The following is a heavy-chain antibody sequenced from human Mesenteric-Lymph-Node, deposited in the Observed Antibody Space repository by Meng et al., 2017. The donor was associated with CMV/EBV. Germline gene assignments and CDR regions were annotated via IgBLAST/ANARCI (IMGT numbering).Heavy chain of an antibody. CDR1: GFTVSSHY. D-gene: IGHD3-10*01. CDR2: ISSSSSYI. V-gene: IGHV3-21*01. Sequence: GESLKISCAASGFTVSSHYMSWVRQAPGKGLEWVSSISSSSSYIYYADSVKGRFTISRDNAKNSLYLQMNSLRAEDTAVYYCARVQYGSGSYYTGAYGMDVWGQGTTVTVSS. J-gene: IGHJ6*02. CDR3: ARVQYGSGSYYTGAYGMDV.